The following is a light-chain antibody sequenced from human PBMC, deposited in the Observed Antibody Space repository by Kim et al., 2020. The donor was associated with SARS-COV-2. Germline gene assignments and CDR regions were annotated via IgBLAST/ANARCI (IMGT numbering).Light chain of an antibody. Sequence: VSGAAGQTARSNCSGDRLEDKFACWYQQKPGQSPVLVIYQDNRRPSGIPELFYGSNSGNTATLAISGTQAMDDADYYCQPWDTTTVFGGGTQLTVL. V-gene: IGLV3-1*01. J-gene: IGLJ2*01. CDR3: QPWDTTTV. CDR2: QDN. CDR1: RLEDKF.